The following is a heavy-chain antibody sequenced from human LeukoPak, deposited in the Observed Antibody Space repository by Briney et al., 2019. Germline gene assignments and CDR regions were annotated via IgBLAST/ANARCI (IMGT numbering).Heavy chain of an antibody. CDR2: MNPNSGNT. CDR3: ARWYYYGSGTGNDAFDI. J-gene: IGHJ3*02. V-gene: IGHV1-8*01. D-gene: IGHD3-10*01. Sequence: ASVKVSCKASGYTFTSYDINWVRQATGQGLEWMGWMNPNSGNTGYAQKFRGRVTMTRNTSISTAYMELSSLRSEDTAVYYCARWYYYGSGTGNDAFDIWGQGTMVTVSS. CDR1: GYTFTSYD.